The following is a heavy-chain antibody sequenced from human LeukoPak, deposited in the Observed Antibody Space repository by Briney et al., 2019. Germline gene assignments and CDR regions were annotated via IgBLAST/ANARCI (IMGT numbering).Heavy chain of an antibody. J-gene: IGHJ4*02. CDR2: IYWNDDK. Sequence: SGPTLVKPTQTLTLTCTFPGFSLSTSGVGVGWIRQPPGKALEWLALIYWNDDKRYSPSLKSRLTITKDTSKNQVVLTMTNMDPVDTATYYCARIYGSGSYSGLYYFDYWGQGTLVTVSS. D-gene: IGHD3-10*01. V-gene: IGHV2-5*01. CDR1: GFSLSTSGVG. CDR3: ARIYGSGSYSGLYYFDY.